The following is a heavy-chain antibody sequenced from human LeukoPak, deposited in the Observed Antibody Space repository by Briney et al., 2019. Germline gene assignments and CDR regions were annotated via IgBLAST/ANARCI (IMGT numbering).Heavy chain of an antibody. CDR1: GFSFRSYW. D-gene: IGHD4-17*01. V-gene: IGHV3-64D*06. J-gene: IGHJ4*02. CDR2: ISSNGGST. CDR3: VKEDDYGDYANY. Sequence: GGSLRLSCVASGFSFRSYWMNWVRKAPGKGLEYVSAISSNGGSTYYADSVKGRFTISRDNSKNTLYLQMSSLRAEDTAVYYCVKEDDYGDYANYWGQGTLVTVSS.